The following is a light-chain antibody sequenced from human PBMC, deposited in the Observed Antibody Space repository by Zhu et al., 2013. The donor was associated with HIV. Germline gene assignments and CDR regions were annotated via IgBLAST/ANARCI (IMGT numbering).Light chain of an antibody. CDR1: QSLVHSDGKTS. J-gene: IGKJ5*01. CDR2: EDS. V-gene: IGKV2D-29*01. CDR3: MQSIHFPIT. Sequence: DVVMTQTPLSLSVTPGQPAFISCKSSQSLVHSDGKTSLYWYVQKPGQPPQLLIYEDSNRFSGAPDRFSGSGSGTDFTLKISRVEAADVGIYYCMQSIHFPITFGQGTRLDTK.